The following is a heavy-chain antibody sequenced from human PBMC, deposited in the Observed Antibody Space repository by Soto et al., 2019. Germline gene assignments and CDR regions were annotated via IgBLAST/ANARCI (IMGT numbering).Heavy chain of an antibody. CDR2: IYPADSES. CDR3: ARQPGAAAGSDY. J-gene: IGHJ4*02. Sequence: LGESLKISCKGSGYSFTTYWIAWVRQMSGKGLEWMGIIYPADSESRYSPSFQGQVTISVDKSISTAYLQWSSLKASDTAMYYCARQPGAAAGSDYCGPGTFVTVSS. CDR1: GYSFTTYW. D-gene: IGHD6-13*01. V-gene: IGHV5-51*01.